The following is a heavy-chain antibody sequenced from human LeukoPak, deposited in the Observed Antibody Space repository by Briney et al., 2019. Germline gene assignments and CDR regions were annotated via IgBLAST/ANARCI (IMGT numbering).Heavy chain of an antibody. CDR3: ARVIVGATPLFDY. CDR1: GFTFSSYA. J-gene: IGHJ4*02. D-gene: IGHD1-26*01. Sequence: GGSLRLSCAASGFTFSSYAMHWVRQAPGKGLEWVAVISYDGSNKYYADSVKGRFTISRDNAKNSLYLQMNSLRAEDTAVYYCARVIVGATPLFDYWGQGTLVTVSS. CDR2: ISYDGSNK. V-gene: IGHV3-30-3*01.